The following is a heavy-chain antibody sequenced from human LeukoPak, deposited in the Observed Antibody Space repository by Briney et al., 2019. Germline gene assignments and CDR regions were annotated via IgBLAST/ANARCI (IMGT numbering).Heavy chain of an antibody. Sequence: SETLSLTCTVSGGSISSYYWSWIRQPPGKGLEWIGYIYYSGSTNYNPSLKSRVTISVDTSKNQFSLKLSSVTAADTAVYYCARMKGGLVFDYWGQGTLVTVSS. CDR1: GGSISSYY. CDR2: IYYSGST. J-gene: IGHJ4*02. CDR3: ARMKGGLVFDY. D-gene: IGHD2-15*01. V-gene: IGHV4-59*01.